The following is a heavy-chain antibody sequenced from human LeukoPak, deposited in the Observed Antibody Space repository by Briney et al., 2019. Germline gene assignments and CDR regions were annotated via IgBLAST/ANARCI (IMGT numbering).Heavy chain of an antibody. CDR2: IYHSEST. Sequence: SETLSLTCTVSGGSISGSYCSWIRQPPGKGLEWIGYIYHSESTNYNPSLKSRVTISVDTSKNQFSLKLSSVTAADTAVYYCATNSGYYSINGFDYWGQGNLVTVSS. J-gene: IGHJ4*02. CDR3: ATNSGYYSINGFDY. CDR1: GGSISGSY. D-gene: IGHD3-22*01. V-gene: IGHV4-59*08.